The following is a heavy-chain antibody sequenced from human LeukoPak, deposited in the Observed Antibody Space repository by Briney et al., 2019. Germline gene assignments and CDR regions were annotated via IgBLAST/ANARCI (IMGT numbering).Heavy chain of an antibody. Sequence: PGGSLRLSCAASGFTFSSYEMNWVRQAPGKGLEWVSSISSSSSYIYYADSVKGRFTISRDNAKNSLYLQMNSLRAEDTAVYYCARALYSSSWYLYWGQGTLVTVSS. J-gene: IGHJ4*02. V-gene: IGHV3-21*01. D-gene: IGHD6-13*01. CDR2: ISSSSSYI. CDR1: GFTFSSYE. CDR3: ARALYSSSWYLY.